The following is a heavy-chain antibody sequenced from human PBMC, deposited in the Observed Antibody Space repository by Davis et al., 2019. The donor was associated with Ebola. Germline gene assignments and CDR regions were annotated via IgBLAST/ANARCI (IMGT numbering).Heavy chain of an antibody. Sequence: AASVKVSCKASGYTFTSYAMHWVRQAPGQRLEWMGWINAGNGNTKYSQKFQGRVTITADESTSTAYMELSSLRSEDTAVYYCARERVPADPNWFDPWGQGTLVTVSS. J-gene: IGHJ5*02. CDR3: ARERVPADPNWFDP. V-gene: IGHV1-3*01. CDR1: GYTFTSYA. CDR2: INAGNGNT. D-gene: IGHD2-2*01.